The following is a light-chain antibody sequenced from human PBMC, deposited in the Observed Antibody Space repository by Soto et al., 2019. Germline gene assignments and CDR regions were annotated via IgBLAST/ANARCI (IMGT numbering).Light chain of an antibody. V-gene: IGLV2-14*01. CDR2: EVS. CDR3: SSCTNINTRACV. Sequence: QSALTQPASVSGSPGQSITISCTGTSSDVGGYNYVSWYQQHPGKAPKLMIYEVSNRPSGVSNRFSGSKSGNTASLTISGLQAEDEAEYYCSSCTNINTRACVFGTGTKVTVL. J-gene: IGLJ1*01. CDR1: SSDVGGYNY.